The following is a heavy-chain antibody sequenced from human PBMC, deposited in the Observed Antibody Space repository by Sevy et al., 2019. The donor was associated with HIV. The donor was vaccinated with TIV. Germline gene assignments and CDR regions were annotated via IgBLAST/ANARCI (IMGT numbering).Heavy chain of an antibody. CDR1: GYSISSGYY. CDR2: IYHSGST. V-gene: IGHV4-38-2*02. Sequence: SETLSLTCAVSGYSISSGYYWGWIQQPPGKGLEWIGSIYHSGSTYYNPSLKSRVTISVDTSKNQFSLKLSSVTAADTAVYYCARDRRYYGSGPFDPWGQGTLVTVSS. D-gene: IGHD3-10*01. CDR3: ARDRRYYGSGPFDP. J-gene: IGHJ5*02.